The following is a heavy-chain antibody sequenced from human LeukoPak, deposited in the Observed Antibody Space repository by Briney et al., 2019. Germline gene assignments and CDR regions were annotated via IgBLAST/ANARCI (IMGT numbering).Heavy chain of an antibody. V-gene: IGHV4-39*01. J-gene: IGHJ6*03. D-gene: IGHD1-26*01. CDR3: ARGSGSYFYYYYMDV. CDR1: GGSIGGGSYD. Sequence: SETLSLTCTVSGGSIGGGSYDWGWIRQPPGKGLEWIGNIFYSVTTYYNPSLKSRVTISVDTSKNQFSLKVTSVTAADTAVYYCARGSGSYFYYYYMDVWGKGTTVAVSS. CDR2: IFYSVTT.